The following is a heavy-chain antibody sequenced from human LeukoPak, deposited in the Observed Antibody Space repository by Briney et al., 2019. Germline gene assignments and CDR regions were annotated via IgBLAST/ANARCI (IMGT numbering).Heavy chain of an antibody. CDR1: GGSISSYY. CDR3: ARDNSGYSGYDYNYSYYYYMDV. J-gene: IGHJ6*03. CDR2: IYTSGST. Sequence: LETLSLTCTVSGGSISSYYWSWIRQPAGKGLEWIGRIYTSGSTNYNPSLKSRVTMSVDTSKNQFSLKLSSVTAADTAVYYCARDNSGYSGYDYNYSYYYYMDVWGKGTTVTISS. D-gene: IGHD5-12*01. V-gene: IGHV4-4*07.